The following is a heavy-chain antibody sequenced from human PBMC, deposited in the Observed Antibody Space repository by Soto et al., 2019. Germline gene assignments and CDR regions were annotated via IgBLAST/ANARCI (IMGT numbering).Heavy chain of an antibody. Sequence: GGSLRLSCAASGFTFSSYAMSWVRQAPGKGLEWVSAISGSGGSTYYADSVKGRFTISRDNSKNTLYLQMNSLRAEDTAVYYCAFRWEGDSSGYYYESYFDYWGQGTLVTVSS. CDR2: ISGSGGST. CDR3: AFRWEGDSSGYYYESYFDY. V-gene: IGHV3-23*01. J-gene: IGHJ4*02. D-gene: IGHD3-22*01. CDR1: GFTFSSYA.